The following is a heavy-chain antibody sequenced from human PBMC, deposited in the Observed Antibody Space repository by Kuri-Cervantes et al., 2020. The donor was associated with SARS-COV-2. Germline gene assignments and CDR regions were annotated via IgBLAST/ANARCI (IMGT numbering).Heavy chain of an antibody. J-gene: IGHJ6*02. D-gene: IGHD2-8*01. CDR1: GFTFSSYG. Sequence: GGCLRLSCAASGFTFSSYGMHWVRQAPGKGLEWVAVIWYDGSNKYYADSVKGRFTISRDNAKNSLYLQMNSLRDEDTAVYYCAAYCTNGVCLTYYYYGMDVWGQGTTVTVSS. CDR3: AAYCTNGVCLTYYYYGMDV. CDR2: IWYDGSNK. V-gene: IGHV3-33*01.